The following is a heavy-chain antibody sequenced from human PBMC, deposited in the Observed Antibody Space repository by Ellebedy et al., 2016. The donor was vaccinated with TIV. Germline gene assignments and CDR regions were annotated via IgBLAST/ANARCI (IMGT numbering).Heavy chain of an antibody. CDR3: ARGVRNVPYSSSSGLGHFDY. Sequence: SVKVSCXASGGTFSSYAISWVRQAPGQGLEWMGGIIPIFGTANYAQKFQGRVTITADESTSTAYMELSSLRSEDTAVYYCARGVRNVPYSSSSGLGHFDYWGQGTLVTVSS. CDR1: GGTFSSYA. CDR2: IIPIFGTA. V-gene: IGHV1-69*13. J-gene: IGHJ4*02. D-gene: IGHD6-6*01.